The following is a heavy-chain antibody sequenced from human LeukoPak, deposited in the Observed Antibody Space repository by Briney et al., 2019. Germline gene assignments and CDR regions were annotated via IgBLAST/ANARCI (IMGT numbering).Heavy chain of an antibody. Sequence: PGGSLRLSCAASGFTFSSYAMSWARQAPGKGLEWVSAISGSGGSTYYADSVKGRFTISRDNSKNTLYLQMNSLRAEDTAVYYCAKALSRVAVAATLGNDYWGQGTLVTVSS. V-gene: IGHV3-23*01. CDR1: GFTFSSYA. CDR2: ISGSGGST. D-gene: IGHD6-13*01. CDR3: AKALSRVAVAATLGNDY. J-gene: IGHJ4*02.